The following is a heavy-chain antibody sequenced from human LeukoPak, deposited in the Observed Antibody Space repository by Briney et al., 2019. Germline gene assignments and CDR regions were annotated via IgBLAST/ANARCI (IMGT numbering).Heavy chain of an antibody. J-gene: IGHJ5*02. V-gene: IGHV1-2*02. D-gene: IGHD6-19*01. CDR2: INPNSGGT. CDR1: GYTFTGYY. CDR3: ARGGSSGWYVQNYFDT. Sequence: ASVKVSCTASGYTFTGYYLHWVRQAPGQGLEWMGWINPNSGGTNYAQTFQGRVTMTRDTSISTAYMELSRLRSDDTAVCYCARGGSSGWYVQNYFDTWGQGTLVTVSS.